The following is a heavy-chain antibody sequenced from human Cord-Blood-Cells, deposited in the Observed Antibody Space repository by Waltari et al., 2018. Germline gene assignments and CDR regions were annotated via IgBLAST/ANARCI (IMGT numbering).Heavy chain of an antibody. J-gene: IGHJ4*02. CDR1: GYTFTSYG. Sequence: KPGASVKVSCKASGYTFTSYGISWVRQAPGQGLEWMGWISAYNGNTNYAQKLQGRVTMTTDTSTSTAYMELRSLRSDDTAVYYCARAPPSFSSGWYGEYDYWGQGTLVTVSS. V-gene: IGHV1-18*01. D-gene: IGHD6-19*01. CDR2: ISAYNGNT. CDR3: ARAPPSFSSGWYGEYDY.